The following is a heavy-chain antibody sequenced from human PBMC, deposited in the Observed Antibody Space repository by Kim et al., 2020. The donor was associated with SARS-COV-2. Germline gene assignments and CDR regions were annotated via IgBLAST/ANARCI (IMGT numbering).Heavy chain of an antibody. J-gene: IGHJ3*02. Sequence: ASVKVSCKASGYIFTDYYIHWVRQAPGQGLEWMGWIDPKSGETNNTQKFQGRVTMTRDTSISTAYLELSRLRSDDTAVYYCARVVRVLTTWNAFNIWGQGTMVTVSS. CDR1: GYIFTDYY. CDR3: ARVVRVLTTWNAFNI. CDR2: IDPKSGET. D-gene: IGHD4-4*01. V-gene: IGHV1-2*02.